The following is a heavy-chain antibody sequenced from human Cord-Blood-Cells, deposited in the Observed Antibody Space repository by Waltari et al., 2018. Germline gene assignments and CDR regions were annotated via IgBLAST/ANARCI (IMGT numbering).Heavy chain of an antibody. J-gene: IGHJ6*03. Sequence: QVQLVESGAEVKKPGFSVTVSCKACGGTLSSYALSWFGQVPGQGLEWMGGIIPIFGTTNYAQKFQGRVTITADESTSTAYMELSSLRSEDTAVYYCASYEIVPAARNYYYYYMDVWGKGTTVTVSS. D-gene: IGHD2-2*01. CDR2: IIPIFGTT. V-gene: IGHV1-69*01. CDR1: GGTLSSYA. CDR3: ASYEIVPAARNYYYYYMDV.